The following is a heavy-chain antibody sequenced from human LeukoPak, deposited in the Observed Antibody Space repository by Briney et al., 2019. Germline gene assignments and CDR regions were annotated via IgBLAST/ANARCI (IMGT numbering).Heavy chain of an antibody. CDR1: GGSISSSSYY. V-gene: IGHV4-39*07. Sequence: KPSETLSLTCTVSGGSISSSSYYWGWIRQPPGKGLEWIGSIYYSGSTYYNPSLKSRVTISVDTSKNQFSQKLSSVTAADTAVYYCARNRGYSYGEDDYWGQGTLVTVSS. J-gene: IGHJ4*02. CDR2: IYYSGST. CDR3: ARNRGYSYGEDDY. D-gene: IGHD5-18*01.